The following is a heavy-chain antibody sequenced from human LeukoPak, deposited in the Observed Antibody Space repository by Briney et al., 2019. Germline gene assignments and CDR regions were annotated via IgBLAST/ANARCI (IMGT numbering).Heavy chain of an antibody. D-gene: IGHD3-22*01. CDR1: GFTFDDYA. Sequence: GRSLRLSCAASGFTFDDYAMHWVRQAPGKGLEWVSGISWNSGSIGYADSVKGRFTISRDNAKNSLYLQMNSLRAEDTALYYCAKDTYYDSSGYYYGTGSRFDYWGQGTLVTVSS. J-gene: IGHJ4*02. CDR2: ISWNSGSI. CDR3: AKDTYYDSSGYYYGTGSRFDY. V-gene: IGHV3-9*01.